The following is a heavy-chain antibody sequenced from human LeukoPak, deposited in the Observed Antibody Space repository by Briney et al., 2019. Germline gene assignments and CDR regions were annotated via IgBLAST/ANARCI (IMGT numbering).Heavy chain of an antibody. V-gene: IGHV4-38-2*02. Sequence: PSETLSLTCTVSGYSITNGYYWGWIRQPPGKGLEWIGSIYHDGRIDYNPSLKSRVTISRDTSNDQFSLKLSSVTAADTAMYYCARSVTTYYFDYWGQGTLVTVSS. J-gene: IGHJ4*02. D-gene: IGHD4-17*01. CDR3: ARSVTTYYFDY. CDR1: GYSITNGYY. CDR2: IYHDGRI.